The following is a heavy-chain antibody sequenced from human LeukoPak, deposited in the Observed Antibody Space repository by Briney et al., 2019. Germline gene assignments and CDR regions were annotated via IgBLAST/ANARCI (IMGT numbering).Heavy chain of an antibody. Sequence: GGSLRLSCAASGFTFDDYGLSWVRQAPGKGLEWVSGINWNGGSTGYADSVKGRFTISRDNAKNSLYLQMNSLRAEDTALYHCAREGSSGWYSDWGQGTLVTVSS. CDR3: AREGSSGWYSD. D-gene: IGHD6-19*01. J-gene: IGHJ4*02. CDR2: INWNGGST. V-gene: IGHV3-20*01. CDR1: GFTFDDYG.